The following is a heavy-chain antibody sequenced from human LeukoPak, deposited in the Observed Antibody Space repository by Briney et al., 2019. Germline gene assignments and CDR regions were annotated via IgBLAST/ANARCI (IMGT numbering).Heavy chain of an antibody. CDR3: AHGAMYQLDY. D-gene: IGHD2-2*01. J-gene: IGHJ4*02. CDR1: GFTFSNFG. CDR2: IIGGGGST. Sequence: PGGSLRLSCTTSGFTFSNFGMHWVRQAPGKGLEWVSGIIGGGGSTYYADSVKGRFTISGDNSRNTLFLQMNSLRAEDTAVYYCAHGAMYQLDYWGQGTLVTVSS. V-gene: IGHV3-23*01.